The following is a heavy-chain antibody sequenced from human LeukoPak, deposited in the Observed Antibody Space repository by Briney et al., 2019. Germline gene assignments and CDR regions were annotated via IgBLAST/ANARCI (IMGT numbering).Heavy chain of an antibody. CDR2: ISSSSSYI. CDR3: ARDLTYYYDSSGYADY. Sequence: GGSLRLSCAASGFTFSSYSMTWVRQAPGKGLEWVSSISSSSSYIYYADSVKGRFTISRDNAKNSLYLQMNSLRAENTAVYYCARDLTYYYDSSGYADYWGQGTLVTVSS. CDR1: GFTFSSYS. D-gene: IGHD3-22*01. V-gene: IGHV3-21*01. J-gene: IGHJ4*02.